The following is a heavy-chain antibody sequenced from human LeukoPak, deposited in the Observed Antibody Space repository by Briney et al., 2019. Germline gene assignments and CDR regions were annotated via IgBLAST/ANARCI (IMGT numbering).Heavy chain of an antibody. CDR2: IVVGSGNT. CDR1: GFTFTSSA. D-gene: IGHD3-22*01. J-gene: IGHJ4*02. CDR3: AIQYYYDSSGYYHFDY. Sequence: SVKVSCKASGFTFTSSAMQWVRQARGQRLEWIGWIVVGSGNTNYAQKFQERVTITRDMSTRTAYMELSSLRSDDTAVYYCAIQYYYDSSGYYHFDYWGQGTLVTVSS. V-gene: IGHV1-58*02.